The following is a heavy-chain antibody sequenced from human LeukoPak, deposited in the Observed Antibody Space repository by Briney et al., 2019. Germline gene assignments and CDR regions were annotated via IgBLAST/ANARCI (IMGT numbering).Heavy chain of an antibody. D-gene: IGHD5-18*01. Sequence: GGSLRLSCAASGFTFSSYSMNWVRQAPGKGLEWVSYISSSSSTIYYADSVKGRFTISRDNAKNSLYLQMNSLRAEDTAVYYCARDQTWIQLWLDAFDIWGQGTMVTVSS. CDR2: ISSSSSTI. CDR1: GFTFSSYS. CDR3: ARDQTWIQLWLDAFDI. J-gene: IGHJ3*02. V-gene: IGHV3-48*04.